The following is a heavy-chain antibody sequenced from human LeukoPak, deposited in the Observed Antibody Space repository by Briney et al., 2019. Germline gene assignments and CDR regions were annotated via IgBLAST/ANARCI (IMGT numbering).Heavy chain of an antibody. CDR2: IYYSGST. Sequence: SGTLSLTCTISGGSISSYYWSWIRQPPGKGLEWIGYIYYSGSTNYNPSLKSRVTISVDTSKNQFSLKLSSVTAADTAVYYCARDTSAGAFDYWGQGTLVTVSS. J-gene: IGHJ4*02. V-gene: IGHV4-59*01. CDR1: GGSISSYY. D-gene: IGHD6-25*01. CDR3: ARDTSAGAFDY.